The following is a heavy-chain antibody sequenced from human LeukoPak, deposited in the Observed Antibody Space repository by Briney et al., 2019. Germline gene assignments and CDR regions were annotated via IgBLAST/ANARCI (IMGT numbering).Heavy chain of an antibody. V-gene: IGHV3-23*01. CDR1: GFTFSSYA. D-gene: IGHD3-10*01. J-gene: IGHJ4*02. CDR2: ISGSGGST. CDR3: ARATSYGRFDY. Sequence: PGGSLRLSCAASGFTFSSYAMSWVRQAPGKGLEWVSAISGSGGSTYYADSVKGRFTVSRDNAKNSLYLQMNSLRAEDTALYYCARATSYGRFDYWGQGTLVTVSS.